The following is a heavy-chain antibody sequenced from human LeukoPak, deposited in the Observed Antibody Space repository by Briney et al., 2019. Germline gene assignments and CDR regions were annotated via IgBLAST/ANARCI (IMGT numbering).Heavy chain of an antibody. J-gene: IGHJ3*02. CDR2: IWYDGSNK. D-gene: IGHD4-17*01. V-gene: IGHV3-33*01. CDR1: GFTFSSYG. CDR3: TRENTVTRDAFDI. Sequence: AGGSLRLSCAASGFTFSSYGMHWVRQAPGKGLEWVTVIWYDGSNKYYADSVKGRFTISRDNSKNTLYLQMNSLRAEDTAVYYCTRENTVTRDAFDIWGQGTMVTVSS.